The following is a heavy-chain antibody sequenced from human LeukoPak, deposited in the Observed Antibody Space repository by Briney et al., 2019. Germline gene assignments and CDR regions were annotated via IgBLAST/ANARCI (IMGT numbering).Heavy chain of an antibody. CDR1: GYTFTGYY. D-gene: IGHD2-15*01. Sequence: ASVKVSCKASGYTFTGYYMHWVRQAPGQGLEGMGRINPNSGGTNYAQKFQGRVTMTRDTSISTAYVELSRLRSDDTAVYYCAREQRVPGQEYCSGGSCYKRWFDPWGQGTLVTVSS. CDR3: AREQRVPGQEYCSGGSCYKRWFDP. J-gene: IGHJ5*02. V-gene: IGHV1-2*06. CDR2: INPNSGGT.